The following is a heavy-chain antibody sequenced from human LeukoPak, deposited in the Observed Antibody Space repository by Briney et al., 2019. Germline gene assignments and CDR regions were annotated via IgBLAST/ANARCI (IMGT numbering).Heavy chain of an antibody. CDR1: GFTFSSYW. J-gene: IGHJ4*02. V-gene: IGHV3-74*01. Sequence: GGSLRLSCVASGFTFSSYWMHWVRQAPGKGLVWVSRINSDGSSTNYADSVKGRFTISRDNAKNTLYLQMNSLRAEDTALYYCAKGTSSWHEFDYWGQGTLVTVSS. CDR2: INSDGSST. D-gene: IGHD6-13*01. CDR3: AKGTSSWHEFDY.